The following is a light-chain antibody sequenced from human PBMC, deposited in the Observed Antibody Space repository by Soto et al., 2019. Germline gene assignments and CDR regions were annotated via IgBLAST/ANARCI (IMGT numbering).Light chain of an antibody. J-gene: IGKJ1*01. CDR3: QQYGSSPRT. CDR1: QSISSNY. CDR2: GAS. V-gene: IGKV3-20*01. Sequence: EIVLTQSPGTLSMSPGERATLSCRASQSISSNYLAWYQQKPGQAPRLLIYGASSRATGIPDRFSGSGSGTDFTLTISRVEAEDFAGYYCQQYGSSPRTFGQGTKVEFK.